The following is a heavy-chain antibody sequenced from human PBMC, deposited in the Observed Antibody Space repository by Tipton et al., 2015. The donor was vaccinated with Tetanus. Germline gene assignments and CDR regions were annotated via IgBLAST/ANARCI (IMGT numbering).Heavy chain of an antibody. CDR1: GYTFTGYY. V-gene: IGHV1-2*02. J-gene: IGHJ6*02. CDR3: ARDRGDYIYYGMDV. CDR2: IDPNSGGT. Sequence: QLVQSGAEMKKPGASVKVSCKASGYTFTGYYIYWVRQAPGQGLEWMGWIDPNSGGTVYAQKFQGRVTMTRDTSISTAYMELRSLRSDDTAAYYCARDRGDYIYYGMDVWGPGTTVTVS. D-gene: IGHD3-22*01.